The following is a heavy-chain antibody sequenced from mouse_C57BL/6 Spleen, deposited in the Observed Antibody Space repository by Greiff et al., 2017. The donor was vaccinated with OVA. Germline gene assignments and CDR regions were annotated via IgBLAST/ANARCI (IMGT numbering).Heavy chain of an antibody. CDR2: IRLKSDNYAT. V-gene: IGHV6-3*01. Sequence: EVKVVESGGGLVQPGGSMKLSCVASGFTFSNYWMNWVRQSPEKGLEWVAQIRLKSDNYATHYAESVKGRFTISRDDSKSSVYLQMNNLRAEDTGIYYCTSSSGSWFAYWGQGTLVTVSA. D-gene: IGHD3-2*02. CDR1: GFTFSNYW. CDR3: TSSSGSWFAY. J-gene: IGHJ3*01.